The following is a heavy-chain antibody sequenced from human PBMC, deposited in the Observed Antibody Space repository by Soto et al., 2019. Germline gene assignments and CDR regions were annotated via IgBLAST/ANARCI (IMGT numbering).Heavy chain of an antibody. J-gene: IGHJ4*02. CDR3: ARTYSSSWSPFEY. D-gene: IGHD6-13*01. CDR2: INQSGST. Sequence: GSLRLSCAASGFTFSSYSMNWVRQPPGKGLEWIGEINQSGSTNYNPSLKSRVTISVDTSKNQFSLKLTSVTAADTAVYYCARTYSSSWSPFEYWGQGTLVTVSS. V-gene: IGHV4-34*01. CDR1: GFTFSSYS.